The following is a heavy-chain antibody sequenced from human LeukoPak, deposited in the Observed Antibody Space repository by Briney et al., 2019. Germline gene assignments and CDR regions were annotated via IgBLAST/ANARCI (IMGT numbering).Heavy chain of an antibody. V-gene: IGHV1-69*13. CDR3: ARGRPRYSYGSGSYYDY. Sequence: SVKVSCKASGGTFSSYAISSVRHAPGQGLEWMGLIIPIFNTANYAQRFQGRVTITADESTSTTYMELSRMSSEDRAVYYCARGRPRYSYGSGSYYDYWGQGTLVTVSS. CDR2: IIPIFNTA. J-gene: IGHJ4*02. D-gene: IGHD3-10*01. CDR1: GGTFSSYA.